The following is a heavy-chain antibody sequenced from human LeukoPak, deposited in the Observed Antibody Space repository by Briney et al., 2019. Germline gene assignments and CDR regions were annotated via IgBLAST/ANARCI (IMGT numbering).Heavy chain of an antibody. Sequence: ASVKVSCKASGYTFTGYYMHWVRQAPGQGLEWMGWINPNSGATNYAQKFQGRVTMTRDTSISTAYMELSRLRSDDTAVYYCARTRYYYNSRSYGAPYYFDYWGQGTLVTVSS. D-gene: IGHD3-10*01. CDR2: INPNSGAT. V-gene: IGHV1-2*02. J-gene: IGHJ4*02. CDR3: ARTRYYYNSRSYGAPYYFDY. CDR1: GYTFTGYY.